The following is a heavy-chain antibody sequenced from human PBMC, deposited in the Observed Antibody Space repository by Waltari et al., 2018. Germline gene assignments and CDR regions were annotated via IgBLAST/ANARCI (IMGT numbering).Heavy chain of an antibody. J-gene: IGHJ6*03. CDR1: GYTFTGSY. D-gene: IGHD3-22*01. V-gene: IGHV1-2*02. CDR2: NKPHSGGT. Sequence: QVQLVQSGAEVKKPGASVKVSCKAPGYTFTGSYMHWVRQAPGQGREWMGWNKPHSGGTNDSQKVQGRVTMTRDTSISTAYMELSRLRSDDTAVYYCARDPGGYSYYYYYYYMDVWGKGTTVTVSS. CDR3: ARDPGGYSYYYYYYYMDV.